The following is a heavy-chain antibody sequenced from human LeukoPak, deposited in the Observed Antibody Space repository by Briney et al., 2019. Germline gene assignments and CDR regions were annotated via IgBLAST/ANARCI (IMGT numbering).Heavy chain of an antibody. Sequence: PSETLSLTCTVSGGTISSCDYYWSWLRQPPGKGLVWIMYIYYSGSTYYNPPRKSRVTRSVDTSKHQFSLKLSSVTAADTAVYYCARVVTVSYYYYMDVWGKGTTVTVSS. D-gene: IGHD4-17*01. V-gene: IGHV4-30-4*08. CDR3: ARVVTVSYYYYMDV. J-gene: IGHJ6*03. CDR2: IYYSGST. CDR1: GGTISSCDYY.